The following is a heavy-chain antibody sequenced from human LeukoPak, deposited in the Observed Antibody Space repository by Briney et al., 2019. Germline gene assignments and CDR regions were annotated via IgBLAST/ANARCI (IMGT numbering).Heavy chain of an antibody. J-gene: IGHJ4*02. CDR1: GGSISYYY. Sequence: SETLSLTCTVSGGSISYYYWTWIRQPAGKGLGWIGRINTSGSTNYNPSLRSRVTMSVDTSKNQFSLKLSSVTAADTAVYYCARGGRDTNNEREYDHWGQGTLVTVSS. V-gene: IGHV4-4*07. D-gene: IGHD1/OR15-1a*01. CDR2: INTSGST. CDR3: ARGGRDTNNEREYDH.